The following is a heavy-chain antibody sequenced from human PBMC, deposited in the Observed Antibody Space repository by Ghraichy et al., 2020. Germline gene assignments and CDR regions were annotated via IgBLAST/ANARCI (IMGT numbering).Heavy chain of an antibody. CDR2: IYPGDSDT. CDR3: ARISLSPYNIVGADFGYGPTDAFDI. V-gene: IGHV5-51*01. J-gene: IGHJ3*02. CDR1: GYSFTSYW. Sequence: GESLNISCKGSGYSFTSYWIGWVRQMPGKGLEWMGIIYPGDSDTRYSPSFQGQVTISADKSISTAYLQWSSLKASDTAMYYCARISLSPYNIVGADFGYGPTDAFDIWGRGTMVTVSS. D-gene: IGHD1-26*01.